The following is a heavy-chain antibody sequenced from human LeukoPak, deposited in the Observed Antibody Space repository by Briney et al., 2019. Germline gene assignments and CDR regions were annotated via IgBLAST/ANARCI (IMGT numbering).Heavy chain of an antibody. CDR3: AKLGYSYGSAAFDI. CDR1: GFTFSSYA. D-gene: IGHD5-18*01. J-gene: IGHJ3*02. Sequence: GGSLRLSCATSGFTFSSYAMSWVRQAPGKGLEWVSGVSGSGGSTYYADSVKGRLTISRDNSKNTLYLQMNSLRAEDTAVYYCAKLGYSYGSAAFDIWGQGTMVTVSS. CDR2: VSGSGGST. V-gene: IGHV3-23*01.